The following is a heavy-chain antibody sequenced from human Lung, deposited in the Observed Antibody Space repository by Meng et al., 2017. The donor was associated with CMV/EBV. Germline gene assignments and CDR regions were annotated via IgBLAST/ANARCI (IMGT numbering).Heavy chain of an antibody. J-gene: IGHJ2*01. D-gene: IGHD6-19*01. CDR1: GFTVSNNY. Sequence: SXAASGFTVSNNYMSWVRQAPGKGLEWVSVIYSGGSTNYADSVKGRFTISRDNSKNTLYLQMHSLRAEDTAVYYCARAESPYSSGWFSGFSYFDLWGRGTXVTVSS. CDR3: ARAESPYSSGWFSGFSYFDL. V-gene: IGHV3-53*01. CDR2: IYSGGST.